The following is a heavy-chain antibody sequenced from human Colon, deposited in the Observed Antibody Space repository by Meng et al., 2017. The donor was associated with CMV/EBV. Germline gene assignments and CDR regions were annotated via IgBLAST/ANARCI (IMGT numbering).Heavy chain of an antibody. D-gene: IGHD3-10*01. V-gene: IGHV4-30-4*01. CDR1: SVGSGDYY. CDR3: ARSYASGSYYGTNWVDP. J-gene: IGHJ5*02. CDR2: IYDSGKT. Sequence: SVGSGDYYWSWIRQPPGKGLEWIGYIYDSGKTYYNPSLNSRVTISLDSSTNQFFLTLTAVTAADTAVYFCARSYASGSYYGTNWVDPWGQGTLVTVSS.